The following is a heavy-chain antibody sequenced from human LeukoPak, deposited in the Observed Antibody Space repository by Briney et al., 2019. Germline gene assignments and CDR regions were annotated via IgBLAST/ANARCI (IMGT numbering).Heavy chain of an antibody. J-gene: IGHJ6*03. CDR2: IYTSGST. Sequence: ASETLSLTCTVSSGSISSGSYYWSWIRQPAGKGLEWIGRIYTSGSTNYNPSLKSRVTISVDTSKNQFSLKLSSVTAADTAVYYCARGYYYYYYMDVWGKGTTVTVSS. V-gene: IGHV4-61*02. CDR1: SGSISSGSYY. CDR3: ARGYYYYYYMDV.